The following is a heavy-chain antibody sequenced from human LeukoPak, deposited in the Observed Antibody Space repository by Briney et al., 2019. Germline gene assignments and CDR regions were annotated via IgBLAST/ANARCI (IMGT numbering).Heavy chain of an antibody. CDR1: GGSVSSGSYY. CDR2: IYYSGST. J-gene: IGHJ4*02. D-gene: IGHD5-12*01. V-gene: IGHV4-61*01. Sequence: SETLSLTCTVSGGSVSSGSYYWSWIRQPPGKGLEWIGYIYYSGSTNYNPSLKSRVTISVDTSKNQFSLTLSSVTAADTAVYYCARGVRYSGYDSFSPVDYWGQGTLVTVSS. CDR3: ARGVRYSGYDSFSPVDY.